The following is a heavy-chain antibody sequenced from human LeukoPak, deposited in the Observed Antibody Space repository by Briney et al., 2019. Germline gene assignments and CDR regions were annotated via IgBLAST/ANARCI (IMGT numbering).Heavy chain of an antibody. CDR2: IYYSGST. V-gene: IGHV4-59*01. Sequence: SETLSLTCTVSGGSISSYYWSWIRQPPGTGLERIGYIYYSGSTNYNPSLKSRVTISVDTSKNQFSLKLSSVTAADTAVYYCARDYCSGGSCHFDWYFDLWGRGTLVTVSS. CDR1: GGSISSYY. J-gene: IGHJ2*01. CDR3: ARDYCSGGSCHFDWYFDL. D-gene: IGHD2-15*01.